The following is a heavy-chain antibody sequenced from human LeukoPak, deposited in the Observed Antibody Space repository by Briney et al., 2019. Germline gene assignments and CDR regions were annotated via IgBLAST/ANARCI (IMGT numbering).Heavy chain of an antibody. CDR3: ARESSPGYSYGYPLAY. CDR2: ISSSSSYI. Sequence: GGSLRLSCAASGFTFSSYSMNWVRQTPGKGLEWVSSISSSSSYIYYADSVKGRFTISRDNAKNSLYLQMNSLRVDDTAVYYCARESSPGYSYGYPLAYWGQGTLVTVSS. D-gene: IGHD5-18*01. V-gene: IGHV3-21*01. J-gene: IGHJ4*02. CDR1: GFTFSSYS.